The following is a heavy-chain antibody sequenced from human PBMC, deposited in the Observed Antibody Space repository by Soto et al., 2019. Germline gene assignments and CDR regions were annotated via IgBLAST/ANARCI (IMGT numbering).Heavy chain of an antibody. CDR3: AREGRSSGWLDY. CDR1: GGTFSSYA. D-gene: IGHD6-19*01. J-gene: IGHJ4*02. CDR2: IIPIFGTA. V-gene: IGHV1-69*13. Sequence: GASVKVSCKASGGTFSSYAISWVRQAPGQGLEWMGGIIPIFGTANYAQKFQGRVTITADESTSTAYMELSSLRSEDTAVYYCAREGRSSGWLDYWGQGTLVTVSS.